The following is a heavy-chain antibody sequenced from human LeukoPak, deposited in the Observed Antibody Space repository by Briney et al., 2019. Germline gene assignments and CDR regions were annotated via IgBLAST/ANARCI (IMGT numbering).Heavy chain of an antibody. V-gene: IGHV3-21*06. J-gene: IGHJ3*02. CDR1: GFIFSNYG. D-gene: IGHD5-18*01. CDR3: ARDSSGYSYGPRAFDI. CDR2: ISFSSTHI. Sequence: PGGSLRLSCAASGFIFSNYGMSWVRQAPGKGLEWVSSISFSSTHIYYADSIQGRFTISRDNAENSLYLQMNSLRAEDTAVYYCARDSSGYSYGPRAFDIWGQGTMVTVSS.